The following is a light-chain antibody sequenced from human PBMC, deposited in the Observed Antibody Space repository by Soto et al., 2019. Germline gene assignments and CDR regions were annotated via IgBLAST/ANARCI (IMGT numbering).Light chain of an antibody. CDR1: QSISNY. J-gene: IGKJ2*01. Sequence: DIQMTQSPASLSASVGDRGTITCRASQSISNYLNWYQQKPGKAPKLLIYAASNLQSGVPSRFSGSGSGTDFTLTISSLHPEDFATYYCQQSYSTPDTFGQGTKVDI. CDR2: AAS. V-gene: IGKV1-39*01. CDR3: QQSYSTPDT.